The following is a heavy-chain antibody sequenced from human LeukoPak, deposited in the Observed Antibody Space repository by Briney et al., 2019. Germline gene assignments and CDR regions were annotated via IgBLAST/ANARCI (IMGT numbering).Heavy chain of an antibody. J-gene: IGHJ4*02. Sequence: SETLSLTCTVSGGSISSGGYYWSWIRQHPGKGLEWIGYIYYSGSTYYNPSLKSRVTISVDTSKNQFSLKLSSVTAADTAVYYCARDGCTNGVCRFDYWGQGTLVTVSS. CDR3: ARDGCTNGVCRFDY. CDR2: IYYSGST. D-gene: IGHD2-8*01. CDR1: GGSISSGGYY. V-gene: IGHV4-31*03.